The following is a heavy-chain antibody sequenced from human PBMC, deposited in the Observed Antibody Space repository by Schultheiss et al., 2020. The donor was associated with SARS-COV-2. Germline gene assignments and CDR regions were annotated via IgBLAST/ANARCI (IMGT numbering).Heavy chain of an antibody. D-gene: IGHD2-15*01. Sequence: GESLKISCAASGFTFSSYGMHWVRQAPGKGLEWVAVIWYDGSNKYYADSVKGRFTISRDNSKNTLYLQINSLRAEDTAVYYCAREHCSGGSCYGHFDYWGQGTLVTVSS. CDR3: AREHCSGGSCYGHFDY. J-gene: IGHJ4*02. CDR2: IWYDGSNK. V-gene: IGHV3-33*01. CDR1: GFTFSSYG.